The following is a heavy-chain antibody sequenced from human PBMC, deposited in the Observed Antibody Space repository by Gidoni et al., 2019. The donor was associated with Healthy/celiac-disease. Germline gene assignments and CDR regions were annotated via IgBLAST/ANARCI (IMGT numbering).Heavy chain of an antibody. CDR2: IYSGGIT. CDR3: ARKIDHGSSWYAEGMDV. Sequence: EVQLVESGGGLVQPGGSLRLSCAASGFTVSGNYMCVVRQAPGKGLEWVSVIYSGGITYYADSVNGRFTISRDNSKNTLYLQMNSLRAEDTAVYYCARKIDHGSSWYAEGMDVWGQGTTVTVSS. CDR1: GFTVSGNY. V-gene: IGHV3-66*01. D-gene: IGHD6-13*01. J-gene: IGHJ6*02.